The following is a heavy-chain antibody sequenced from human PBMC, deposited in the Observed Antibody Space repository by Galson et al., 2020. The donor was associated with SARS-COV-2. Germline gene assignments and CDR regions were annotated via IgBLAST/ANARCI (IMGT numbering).Heavy chain of an antibody. D-gene: IGHD3-10*01. Sequence: GESLKISCVASGFSFSSYGMHWVRQAPGKGLEWVALISFAGTKKYIADSLKGRITLSRDNSKKTVYLQMNSLKTEDTAVYYRARDGVMVGGMITSDYGMYVWGQGTPVTVSS. V-gene: IGHV3-30*03. CDR1: GFSFSSYG. J-gene: IGHJ6*02. CDR2: ISFAGTKK. CDR3: ARDGVMVGGMITSDYGMYV.